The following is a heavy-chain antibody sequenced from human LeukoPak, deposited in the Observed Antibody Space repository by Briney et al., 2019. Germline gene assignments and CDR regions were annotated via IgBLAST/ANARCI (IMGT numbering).Heavy chain of an antibody. CDR2: ISGSGGST. D-gene: IGHD2-15*01. Sequence: GGSLRLSCAASGFTFSSYAMSWVRQAPGKGLEWGSAISGSGGSTYYADSVKGRFTISRDNSKNTLYLQMNSLRAEDTAVYYCAKDRKSGGSCHDYWGQGTLVTVSS. CDR3: AKDRKSGGSCHDY. CDR1: GFTFSSYA. J-gene: IGHJ4*02. V-gene: IGHV3-23*01.